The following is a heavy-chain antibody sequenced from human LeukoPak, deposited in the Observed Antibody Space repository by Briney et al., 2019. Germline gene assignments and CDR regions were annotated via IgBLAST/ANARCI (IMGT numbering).Heavy chain of an antibody. J-gene: IGHJ4*02. CDR2: SGSTT. V-gene: IGHV3-23*01. CDR1: GFIFSNYA. Sequence: GGSQRLSCAASGFIFSNYAMTWVRQAPGKGLEWVSSSGSTTDYSDSVKGRFTISRDNSKNTLYLQMNSLRADDTAVYYCTRDSSYGDYSTAFDYWGQGALVTVSS. D-gene: IGHD4-17*01. CDR3: TRDSSYGDYSTAFDY.